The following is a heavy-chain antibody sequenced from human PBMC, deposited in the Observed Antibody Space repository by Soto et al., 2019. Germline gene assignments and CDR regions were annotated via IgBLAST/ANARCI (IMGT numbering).Heavy chain of an antibody. Sequence: SLRLSCAASVFTFSSYWMHWVRQAPGKGLVWVSRINSDGSSTSYADSVKGRFTISRDNAKNTLYLQMNSLRAEDTAVYYCAMNYYYDSSGYYYFDYWGQGTLVTVSS. CDR3: AMNYYYDSSGYYYFDY. CDR2: INSDGSST. CDR1: VFTFSSYW. J-gene: IGHJ4*02. V-gene: IGHV3-74*01. D-gene: IGHD3-22*01.